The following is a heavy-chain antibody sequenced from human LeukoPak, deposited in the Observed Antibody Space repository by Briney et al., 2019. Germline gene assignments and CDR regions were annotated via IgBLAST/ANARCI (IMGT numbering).Heavy chain of an antibody. D-gene: IGHD2-2*01. J-gene: IGHJ6*03. CDR1: GGTFSSYA. CDR2: IIPIFGTA. Sequence: SVKVSCKASGGTFSSYAISWVRQAPGQGLEWMGGIIPIFGTANYAQKFQGRVTITADKSTSTAYMELSSLRSEDTAVYYCAREGKYQLDYYYYYYMDVWGKGTTVTVSS. V-gene: IGHV1-69*06. CDR3: AREGKYQLDYYYYYYMDV.